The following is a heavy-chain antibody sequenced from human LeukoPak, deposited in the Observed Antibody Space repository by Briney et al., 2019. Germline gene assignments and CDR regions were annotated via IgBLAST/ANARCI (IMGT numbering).Heavy chain of an antibody. CDR1: GYTXTGHY. J-gene: IGHJ4*02. D-gene: IGHD5-18*01. CDR2: INPNSGAT. CDR3: ASGGYKLDY. V-gene: IGHV1-2*02. Sequence: ASVKVSCKASGYTXTGHYMYWVRQAPGQGLEWMGWINPNSGATNYAQKFQGRVTMTRDTSISTAYMDLSRLISDDTAVYYCASGGYKLDYWGQGILVTVSS.